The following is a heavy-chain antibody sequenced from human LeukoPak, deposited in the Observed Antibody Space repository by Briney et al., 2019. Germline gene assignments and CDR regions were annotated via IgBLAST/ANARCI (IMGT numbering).Heavy chain of an antibody. CDR1: EYTFTSYY. V-gene: IGHV1-46*01. D-gene: IGHD6-19*01. J-gene: IGHJ4*02. CDR3: ARPYSSGHGGFFDY. CDR2: INPSSGST. Sequence: ASVKVSCKASEYTFTSYYMHWVRQAPGQGLEWMGIINPSSGSTNYAQKFQGRVTMTRDTSTSTVYMELSSLRSEDTAVYYCARPYSSGHGGFFDYWGQGTLVTVSS.